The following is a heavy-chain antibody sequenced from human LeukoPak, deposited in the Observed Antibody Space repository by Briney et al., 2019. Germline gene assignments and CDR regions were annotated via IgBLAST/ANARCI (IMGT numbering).Heavy chain of an antibody. D-gene: IGHD2-15*01. CDR3: AKDGRGSLRMDY. CDR2: ISGSGGST. J-gene: IGHJ4*02. Sequence: GGSLRLSCAASGFTFSNAWMSWVRQAPGKGLEWVSAISGSGGSTYYADSVKGRFTISRDNSKNTLYLQMNSLRAEDTAVYYCAKDGRGSLRMDYWGQGTLVTVSS. CDR1: GFTFSNAW. V-gene: IGHV3-23*01.